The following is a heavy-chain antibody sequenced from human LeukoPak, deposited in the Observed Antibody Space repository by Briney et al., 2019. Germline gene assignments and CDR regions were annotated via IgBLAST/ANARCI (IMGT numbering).Heavy chain of an antibody. D-gene: IGHD3-10*01. V-gene: IGHV3-7*01. CDR2: MKKDGSET. CDR3: GRHRSGSGTYFIDY. J-gene: IGHJ4*02. CDR1: GFSFSSYS. Sequence: GGSLRLSWLVSGFSFSSYSMIWVRQAPGKGLQWVANMKKDGSETKYVDFVKGRFTISRDNAKNSLYLQMNSLRAEDTAVYYCGRHRSGSGTYFIDYWGQGTLVRVSS.